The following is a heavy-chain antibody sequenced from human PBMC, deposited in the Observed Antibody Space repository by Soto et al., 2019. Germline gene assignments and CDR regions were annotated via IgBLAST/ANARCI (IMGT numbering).Heavy chain of an antibody. J-gene: IGHJ4*02. V-gene: IGHV3-23*01. CDR2: ISGSGGST. CDR3: ARVQHPAYFDY. CDR1: GFTFSSYA. Sequence: GGSLRLSCAASGFTFSSYAMRWVRQAPGKGLEWVSAISGSGGSTYYADSVKGRFTISRDNSKHTLYLQMNSLRAEDTAVYYCARVQHPAYFDYWGQGTPVTVSS.